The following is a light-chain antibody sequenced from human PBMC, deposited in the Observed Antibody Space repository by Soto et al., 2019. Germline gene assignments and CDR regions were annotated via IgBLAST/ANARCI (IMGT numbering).Light chain of an antibody. J-gene: IGKJ4*01. CDR2: GAY. CDR1: HRVSSY. V-gene: IGKV3-15*01. Sequence: EIVMTPSPATLSVSPGERATLSCRASHRVSSYLAWYQQKPGQAHRPLIYGAYTRATGIQARFSGSGSGTEFTLTIRSLQSEDFAVYYCQQYNNWPLTFGAGTTVDIK. CDR3: QQYNNWPLT.